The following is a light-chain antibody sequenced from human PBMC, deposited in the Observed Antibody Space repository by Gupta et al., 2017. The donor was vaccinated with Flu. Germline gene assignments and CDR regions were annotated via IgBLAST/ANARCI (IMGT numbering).Light chain of an antibody. CDR2: GAA. V-gene: IGKV3-20*01. J-gene: IGKJ3*01. CDR3: QQYGSSPLFS. Sequence: EIGLTQSPGTLSLFPGERATLSCRASQSVSSSYLAWYQQQPGQAPRLLIYGAASRATGIPDRFIGGGSGTDFTLPISRLEPEDFAVYFCQQYGSSPLFSFGPGTKVDIK. CDR1: QSVSSSY.